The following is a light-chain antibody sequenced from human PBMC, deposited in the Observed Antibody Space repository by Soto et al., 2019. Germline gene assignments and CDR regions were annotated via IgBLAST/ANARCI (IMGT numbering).Light chain of an antibody. V-gene: IGLV2-14*01. CDR1: SSDVGGYNY. J-gene: IGLJ1*01. CDR3: SSYTRSSSLV. CDR2: EVS. Sequence: QSALTQPASVFGSPGQSITISCTGTSSDVGGYNYVSWYQQHPGKAPKLMIYEVSNRPSGVSNRFSGSKSGNTASLTISGLQAEDEADYYCSSYTRSSSLVFGTGTKVTVL.